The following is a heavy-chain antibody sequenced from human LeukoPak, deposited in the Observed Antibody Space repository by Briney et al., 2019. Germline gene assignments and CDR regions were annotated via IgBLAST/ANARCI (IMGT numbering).Heavy chain of an antibody. CDR3: ARAPSEIGGYYPEYFRH. D-gene: IGHD3-22*01. J-gene: IGHJ1*01. Sequence: GGSLRLSCAASGFTFSSYWMHWVRQAPGKGLVWVSRIKSDGSTNYADSVKGRFTISRDNVKNTVSLQMNSLRAEDTGVYYCARAPSEIGGYYPEYFRHWGQGTLVTVSS. CDR1: GFTFSSYW. CDR2: IKSDGST. V-gene: IGHV3-74*01.